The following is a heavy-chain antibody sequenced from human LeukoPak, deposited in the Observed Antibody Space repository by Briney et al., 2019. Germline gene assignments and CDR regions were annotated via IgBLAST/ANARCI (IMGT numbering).Heavy chain of an antibody. Sequence: SETLSLTCTVSGGSISGSNSYWGWIRQPPGKGLEWIGHIYYSGSTYYNPSLQSRVSLSVDTSKSQFSLILNSVTAADTAVYYCARGDSSSWSFKIWGQGSLVTVSS. V-gene: IGHV4-30-4*08. D-gene: IGHD6-13*01. CDR3: ARGDSSSWSFKI. CDR1: GGSISGSNSY. CDR2: IYYSGST. J-gene: IGHJ4*02.